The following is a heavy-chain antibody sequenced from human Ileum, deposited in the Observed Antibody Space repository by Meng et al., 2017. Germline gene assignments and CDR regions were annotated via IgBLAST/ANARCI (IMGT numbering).Heavy chain of an antibody. J-gene: IGHJ4*02. Sequence: QVSVEECGDQLLRPSETLSLTCAVDGGSFSGFYWSWISQSPEKGLEWIGEINHGGGTNYNPSLSSRVTISVDTSKNQFSLKVNSVTAADTAFYYCARVDFRGDSRDSSGLGLWGQGTLVTVSS. CDR1: GGSFSGFY. CDR3: ARVDFRGDSRDSSGLGL. D-gene: IGHD3-22*01. CDR2: INHGGGT. V-gene: IGHV4-34*01.